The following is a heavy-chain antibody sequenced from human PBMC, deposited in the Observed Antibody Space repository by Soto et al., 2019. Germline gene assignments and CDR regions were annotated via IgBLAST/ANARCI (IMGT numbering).Heavy chain of an antibody. J-gene: IGHJ3*02. Sequence: PGESLKISCKASGYSFSVYWIGWVRQMPGKGLEWMAIMYPDDSDIRYSPSFEAHVTISADKFTSTAFLQWSSLKASDTAMYYCATAYVYDFENSNYYRDAFDIWGQGTLVTVSS. CDR1: GYSFSVYW. CDR3: ATAYVYDFENSNYYRDAFDI. D-gene: IGHD3-22*01. V-gene: IGHV5-51*01. CDR2: MYPDDSDI.